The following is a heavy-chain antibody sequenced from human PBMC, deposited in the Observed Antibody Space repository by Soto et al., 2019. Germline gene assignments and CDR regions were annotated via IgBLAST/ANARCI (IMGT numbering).Heavy chain of an antibody. D-gene: IGHD6-13*01. CDR1: GGSISSSSYY. J-gene: IGHJ1*01. CDR2: IYYSGST. CDR3: ATAIAAAGAEYFQH. V-gene: IGHV4-39*01. Sequence: SETLSLTCTVSGGSISSSSYYWGWIRQPPGKGLEWIGSIYYSGSTYYNPSLKSRVTISVDTSKNQFSLKLSSVTAADTAVYYCATAIAAAGAEYFQHWGHGTLVTVSS.